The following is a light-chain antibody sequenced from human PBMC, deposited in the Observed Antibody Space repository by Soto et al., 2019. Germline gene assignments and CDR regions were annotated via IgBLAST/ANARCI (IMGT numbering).Light chain of an antibody. CDR2: GTY. Sequence: ETVLTQSPGTLSLSPGEGATLSCRASQSVNNNHLACYQQRPGQAPRLLIYGTYIRTTGIPARISGSGSGTDFTLSVSRLEPEDFAVYCCQQYGFLSWTFGRGTNIEIK. CDR3: QQYGFLSWT. J-gene: IGKJ1*01. CDR1: QSVNNNH. V-gene: IGKV3-20*01.